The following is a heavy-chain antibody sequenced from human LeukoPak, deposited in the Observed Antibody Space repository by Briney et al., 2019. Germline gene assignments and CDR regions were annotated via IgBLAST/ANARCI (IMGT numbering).Heavy chain of an antibody. Sequence: SETLSLTCTVSGGSISSYYWSWIRKPPGKGLEWIGYIYYSGSTNYNPSLKSRVTISVDTSKNQFSLKLSSVTAADTAVYYCARGRSSMVRGYYYYMDVWGKGTTVTISS. CDR2: IYYSGST. D-gene: IGHD3-10*01. J-gene: IGHJ6*03. CDR3: ARGRSSMVRGYYYYMDV. V-gene: IGHV4-59*01. CDR1: GGSISSYY.